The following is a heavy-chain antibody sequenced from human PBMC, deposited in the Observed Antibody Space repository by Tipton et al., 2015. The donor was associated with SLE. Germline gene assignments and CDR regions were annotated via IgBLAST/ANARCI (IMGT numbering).Heavy chain of an antibody. Sequence: TLSLTCTVSGVSISSSRYYSSWSWIRQSAGKGLEWIGRIYTSGSTNYNPSLKSRVTISVDTSKNQFSLEVRSVTAADTAVYYCARNKEGGGSPWYYFDVWGRGSVVTVSS. CDR1: GVSISSSRYYSS. J-gene: IGHJ2*01. CDR2: IYTSGST. V-gene: IGHV4-61*02. D-gene: IGHD1-26*01. CDR3: ARNKEGGGSPWYYFDV.